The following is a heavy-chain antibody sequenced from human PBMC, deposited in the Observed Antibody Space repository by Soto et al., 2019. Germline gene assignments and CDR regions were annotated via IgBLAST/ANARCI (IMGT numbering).Heavy chain of an antibody. V-gene: IGHV3-30*18. D-gene: IGHD1-26*01. Sequence: QVQLVESGGGVVQPGRSLRLSCAASGFTFSSYGMHWVRQAPGKGLEWVAVISYDGSNKYYADSVKGRFTISRDNSKNTLYLQMNSLRAEDTAVYYCAKSVRAEWELLPHLYYDYYGMDVW. CDR3: AKSVRAEWELLPHLYYDYYGMDV. CDR2: ISYDGSNK. CDR1: GFTFSSYG. J-gene: IGHJ6*01.